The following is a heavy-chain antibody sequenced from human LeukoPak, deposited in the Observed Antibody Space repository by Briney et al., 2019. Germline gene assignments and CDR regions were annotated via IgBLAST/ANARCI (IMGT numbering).Heavy chain of an antibody. CDR1: GGTFSTYT. CDR3: ARDAGTTFYYGMDV. J-gene: IGHJ6*04. D-gene: IGHD1-1*01. Sequence: ASVKVSCKASGGTFSTYTINWVRQAPGQGLEWMGGIIPIFGTANYAQKFQGRVTITAEKSTSTVYMELSSLRSEDTAVYYCARDAGTTFYYGMDVWGKGTTVTVSS. V-gene: IGHV1-69*06. CDR2: IIPIFGTA.